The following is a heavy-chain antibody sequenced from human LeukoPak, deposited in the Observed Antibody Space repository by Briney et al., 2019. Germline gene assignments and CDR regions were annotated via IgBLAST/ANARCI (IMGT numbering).Heavy chain of an antibody. CDR1: GFTFSAFG. V-gene: IGHV3-23*01. Sequence: GGSLRLSCAASGFTFSAFGMNWVRQAPGKGLEWVSTITKSGDSTYYVDSVKGRFTISRDNSNSKNTLYLQMNSLRAEDTAVYYCAKATTTVLVFDYWGQGTLVTVSS. CDR3: AKATTTVLVFDY. J-gene: IGHJ4*02. CDR2: ITKSGDST. D-gene: IGHD4-17*01.